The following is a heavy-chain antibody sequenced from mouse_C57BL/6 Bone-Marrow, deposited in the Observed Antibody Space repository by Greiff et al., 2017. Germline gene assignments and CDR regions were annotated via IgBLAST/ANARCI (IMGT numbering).Heavy chain of an antibody. Sequence: EVQVVESGEGLVKPGGSLKLSCTASGFTFSSYAMSWVRQTPEKRLEWVAYISSGGDYIYYADTVKGRFTISSDTARNTLYLQLSSLKSEDTAMYYCTRDFYGSQDYWGQGTTLTVSS. D-gene: IGHD1-1*01. CDR3: TRDFYGSQDY. CDR1: GFTFSSYA. CDR2: ISSGGDYI. J-gene: IGHJ2*01. V-gene: IGHV5-9-1*02.